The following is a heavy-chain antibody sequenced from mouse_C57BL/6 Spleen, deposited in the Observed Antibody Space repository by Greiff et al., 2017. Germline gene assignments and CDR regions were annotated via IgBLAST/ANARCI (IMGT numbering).Heavy chain of an antibody. Sequence: QVQLQQPGAELVRPGSSVKLSCKASGYTFTSYWMDWVKQRPGQGLEWIGNIYPSDSETHYNQKFKDKATLTVDKSSSTAYMQLSSLTSEDSAVYYCARKPTTVVAGDAMDYWGQGTSVTVSS. CDR2: IYPSDSET. CDR3: ARKPTTVVAGDAMDY. V-gene: IGHV1-61*01. J-gene: IGHJ4*01. CDR1: GYTFTSYW. D-gene: IGHD1-1*01.